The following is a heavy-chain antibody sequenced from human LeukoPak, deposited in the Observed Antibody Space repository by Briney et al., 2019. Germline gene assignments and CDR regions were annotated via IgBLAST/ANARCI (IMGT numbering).Heavy chain of an antibody. V-gene: IGHV1-69*13. Sequence: SVKVSCKASGYTFTSYGISWVRQAPGQGLEWMGGIIPIFGTANYAQKFQGRVTITADESTSTAYMELSSLRSEDTAVYYCARDRVCSGGSCYSYNWFDPWGQGTLVTVSS. CDR3: ARDRVCSGGSCYSYNWFDP. CDR2: IIPIFGTA. CDR1: GYTFTSYG. D-gene: IGHD2-15*01. J-gene: IGHJ5*02.